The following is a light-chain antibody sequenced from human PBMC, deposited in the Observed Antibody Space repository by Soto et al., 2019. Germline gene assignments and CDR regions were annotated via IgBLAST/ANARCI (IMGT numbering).Light chain of an antibody. CDR2: AVS. CDR3: QHYGRSPWT. J-gene: IGKJ1*01. V-gene: IGKV3-20*01. Sequence: EVVLTQSPGTLSLSPGERATLSCWASQSVSGNYLAWHQQKPGQAPRLLIYAVSRRATGIPDRFSGSGSGTEFTLTISRLEPEDFAVYYCQHYGRSPWTFGQGTKVEIK. CDR1: QSVSGNY.